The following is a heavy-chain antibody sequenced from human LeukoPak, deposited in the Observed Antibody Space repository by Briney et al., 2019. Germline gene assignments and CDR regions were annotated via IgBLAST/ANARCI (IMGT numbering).Heavy chain of an antibody. CDR1: GFTFSIYA. D-gene: IGHD2-15*01. J-gene: IGHJ4*02. CDR3: VRDFSCGDGSCPLFDS. CDR2: LNEDGGYT. V-gene: IGHV3-23*01. Sequence: GGSLRLSCAASGFTFSIYAMSWVRQAPGKGLAWVSGLNEDGGYTYYADSVKGRFTISRDNSENTLYLQMSSLRAEDTAIYYCVRDFSCGDGSCPLFDSWGQGTLVSVSS.